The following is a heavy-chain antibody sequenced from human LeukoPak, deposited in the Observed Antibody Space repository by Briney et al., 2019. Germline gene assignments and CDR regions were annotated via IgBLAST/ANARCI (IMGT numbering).Heavy chain of an antibody. CDR1: GFTFSSYG. V-gene: IGHV3-30*18. J-gene: IGHJ4*02. CDR2: ISYDGSDK. Sequence: GRSLRLSCAASGFTFSSYGMHWVRQAPGKGLEWVAVISYDGSDKYYADSVKGRFTISRDNSKNTLYLQTNSLRAEDTAVYYCAKCYDSSGCYFDYWGQGTLVTVSS. D-gene: IGHD3-22*01. CDR3: AKCYDSSGCYFDY.